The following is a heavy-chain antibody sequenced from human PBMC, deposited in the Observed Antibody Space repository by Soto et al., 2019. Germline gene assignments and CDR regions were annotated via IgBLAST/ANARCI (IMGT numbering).Heavy chain of an antibody. CDR1: GYSATSSDYY. J-gene: IGHJ6*02. D-gene: IGHD2-15*01. CDR2: MFYSGLT. V-gene: IGHV4-39*01. Sequence: SETLSLTCSVSGYSATSSDYYWAWIRQPPGKGLEWIGSMFYSGLTYYNPSLKSRVTLSVDTSKNQFSVRLNSVTAADTAVYYCAPLSVSLSGPYGIHVWGQATTVTVYS. CDR3: APLSVSLSGPYGIHV.